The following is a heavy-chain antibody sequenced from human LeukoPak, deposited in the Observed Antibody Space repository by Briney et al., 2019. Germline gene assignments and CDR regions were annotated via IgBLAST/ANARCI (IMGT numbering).Heavy chain of an antibody. CDR2: LNWNGGST. D-gene: IGHD3-10*01. J-gene: IGHJ4*02. Sequence: GGSLRLSCAASGFTFDDYGMSWVRQAPGKGLEWVSGLNWNGGSTGYADSVKGRFTISRDNAKNSLYLQMSSLRAEDTALYHCARAWFGELSPGLDWGQGTLVTVSS. CDR3: ARAWFGELSPGLD. CDR1: GFTFDDYG. V-gene: IGHV3-20*01.